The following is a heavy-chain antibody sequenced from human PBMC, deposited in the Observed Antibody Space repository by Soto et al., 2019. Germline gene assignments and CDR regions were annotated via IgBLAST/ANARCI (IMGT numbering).Heavy chain of an antibody. CDR3: ARGGTSKSGNLWYFDL. Sequence: EVQVVESGGGLVKPGGSLRLSCTASGFTFDSYTMNWLRQAPGGGLEWGSSISATTTYKNYPDSVEGRFTISRDNAKNSLYIQTNSLEAEDTAVYYCARGGTSKSGNLWYFDLWGRGTLVTVSS. CDR1: GFTFDSYT. V-gene: IGHV3-21*01. CDR2: ISATTTYK. J-gene: IGHJ2*01. D-gene: IGHD6-13*01.